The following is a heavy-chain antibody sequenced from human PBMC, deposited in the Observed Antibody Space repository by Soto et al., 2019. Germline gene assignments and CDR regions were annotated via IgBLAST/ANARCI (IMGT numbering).Heavy chain of an antibody. CDR1: GYTFTSYA. Sequence: QVQLVQSGAEVKKPGASVKVSCKASGYTFTSYAMHWVRQAPGQRLEWMGWINAGNGNTKYSQKFQGRFTITRDTYASTVYMELTSLRSEDTAVYYWARVPGYSICDLWGRGTLVTVSS. CDR2: INAGNGNT. J-gene: IGHJ2*01. V-gene: IGHV1-3*01. CDR3: ARVPGYSICDL. D-gene: IGHD2-21*01.